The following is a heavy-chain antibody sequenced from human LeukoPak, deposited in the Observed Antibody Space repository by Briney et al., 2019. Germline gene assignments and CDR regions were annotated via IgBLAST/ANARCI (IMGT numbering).Heavy chain of an antibody. Sequence: GGSLRLCCAASGFTFSSYSMNWVRQAPGKGLEWVSSISSSSSYIYYADSVKGRFTISRDNAKNSLYLQMNSLRAEDTAVYYCARTDQLLTHIDYWGQGTLVTVSS. J-gene: IGHJ4*02. CDR2: ISSSSSYI. CDR3: ARTDQLLTHIDY. CDR1: GFTFSSYS. D-gene: IGHD2-2*01. V-gene: IGHV3-21*01.